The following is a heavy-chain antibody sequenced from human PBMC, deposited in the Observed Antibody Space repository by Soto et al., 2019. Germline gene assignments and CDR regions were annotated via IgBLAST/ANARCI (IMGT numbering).Heavy chain of an antibody. Sequence: QVQLQESGPGLVKPSQTLSLTCTVSGGSISSGDYYWSWIRQPPGKGLEWIGYIYYSGSTYYNPSLKSRGTISVDTSKNQVSLKLSSVTAADTAVYHCARAKYGDYEVGWFDPWGQGTLVTVSS. J-gene: IGHJ5*02. D-gene: IGHD4-17*01. CDR3: ARAKYGDYEVGWFDP. CDR2: IYYSGST. CDR1: GGSISSGDYY. V-gene: IGHV4-30-4*01.